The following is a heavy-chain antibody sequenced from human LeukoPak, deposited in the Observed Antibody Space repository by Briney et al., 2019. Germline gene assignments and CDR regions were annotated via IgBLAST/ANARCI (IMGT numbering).Heavy chain of an antibody. J-gene: IGHJ1*01. D-gene: IGHD3-16*01. CDR2: ISGSGAST. CDR1: GFTFSSYA. V-gene: IGHV3-23*01. Sequence: GGSLRLSCAASGFTFSSYAMSWVRQAPGKGLEWVSAISGSGASTFYADSVKGRFTISRDNFRNTVYLQMDSLRADDTAIYYCAKDDAWGRFYHWGQGTLVTVSS. CDR3: AKDDAWGRFYH.